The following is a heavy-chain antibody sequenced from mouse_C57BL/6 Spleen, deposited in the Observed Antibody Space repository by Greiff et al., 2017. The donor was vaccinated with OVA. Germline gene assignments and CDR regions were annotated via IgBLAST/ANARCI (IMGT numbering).Heavy chain of an antibody. J-gene: IGHJ2*01. D-gene: IGHD4-1*01. CDR2: ISSGGSYT. V-gene: IGHV5-6*01. CDR1: GFTFSSYG. Sequence: EVQLVESGGDLVKPGGSLKLSCAASGFTFSSYGMSWVRQTPDKRLEWVATISSGGSYTYYPDSVKGRFTISRDNAKNTLYLQMSSLKSEDTAMYYCARITGTDFDYWGQGTTLTVSS. CDR3: ARITGTDFDY.